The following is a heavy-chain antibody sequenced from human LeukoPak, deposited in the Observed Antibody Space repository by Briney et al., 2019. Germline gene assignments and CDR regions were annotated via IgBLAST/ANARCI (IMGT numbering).Heavy chain of an antibody. CDR1: GYTFTGYY. CDR3: ARALDIVLMVYARGRNWFDP. CDR2: INPNSGGT. D-gene: IGHD2-8*01. J-gene: IGHJ5*02. V-gene: IGHV1-2*02. Sequence: GASVKVSCKASGYTFTGYYMHWVRQAPGQGLEWMGWINPNSGGTNYAQKFRGRVTMTRDTSISTAYMELSRLRSDDTAVYYCARALDIVLMVYARGRNWFDPWGQGTLVTVSS.